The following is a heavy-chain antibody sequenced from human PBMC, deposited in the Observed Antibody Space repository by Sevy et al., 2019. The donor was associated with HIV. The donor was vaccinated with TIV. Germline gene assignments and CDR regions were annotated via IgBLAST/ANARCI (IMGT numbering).Heavy chain of an antibody. CDR1: GFTFSNHW. J-gene: IGHJ3*02. Sequence: GGSLRLSCAVSGFTFSNHWMTWVRQAPGKGLEWVANIKKDGTDKFYVDSVMGRFSISRDNAKDLLYLQMNSLRAEDTAVYYCAKDLREVVVYAFDIWGQGTMVTVSS. CDR2: IKKDGTDK. V-gene: IGHV3-7*03. D-gene: IGHD2-15*01. CDR3: AKDLREVVVYAFDI.